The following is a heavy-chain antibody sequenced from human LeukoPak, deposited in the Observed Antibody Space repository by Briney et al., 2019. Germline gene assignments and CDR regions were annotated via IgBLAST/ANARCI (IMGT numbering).Heavy chain of an antibody. V-gene: IGHV3-30*04. Sequence: PGGSLRLSCAASGFTFSSYAMHWVRQAPGKGLEWVAVISYDGSNKYYADSVKGRFTISRDNSKNTLYLQMNSLRAEDTAVYYCVREGALGDNPPLDYWGQGTLVTVSS. D-gene: IGHD2-21*02. CDR2: ISYDGSNK. CDR1: GFTFSSYA. CDR3: VREGALGDNPPLDY. J-gene: IGHJ4*02.